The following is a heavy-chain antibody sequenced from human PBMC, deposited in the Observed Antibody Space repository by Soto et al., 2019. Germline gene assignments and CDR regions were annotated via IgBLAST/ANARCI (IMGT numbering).Heavy chain of an antibody. Sequence: PSETLSLTCTVSGGSISSYYWSWIRQPPGKGLEWIGYIYYSGSTNYNPSLKSRVTISVDTSKNQFSLELSSVTAADTAVYYCARTIGQQLAFFDYWGQGTLVTVSS. CDR1: GGSISSYY. J-gene: IGHJ4*02. CDR3: ARTIGQQLAFFDY. CDR2: IYYSGST. D-gene: IGHD6-6*01. V-gene: IGHV4-59*01.